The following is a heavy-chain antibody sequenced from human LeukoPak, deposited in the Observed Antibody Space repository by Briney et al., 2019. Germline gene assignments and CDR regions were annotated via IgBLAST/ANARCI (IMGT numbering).Heavy chain of an antibody. CDR1: GFTFSSYG. CDR3: AKDHGGSYSESFDY. J-gene: IGHJ4*02. D-gene: IGHD1-26*01. Sequence: GGSLRLSCAASGFTFSSYGMHWVRQAPGKGLEGVAFIRYDGSNKYYADSVKGRFTISRDNSKNTMYLQMNSLRAEDTAVYYCAKDHGGSYSESFDYWGQGTLFTASS. V-gene: IGHV3-30*02. CDR2: IRYDGSNK.